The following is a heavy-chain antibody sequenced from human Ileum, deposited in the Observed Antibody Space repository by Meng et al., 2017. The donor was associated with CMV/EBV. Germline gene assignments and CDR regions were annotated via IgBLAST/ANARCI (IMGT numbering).Heavy chain of an antibody. Sequence: QVRLVQSGSEVKKPGGSLTLTCKTSGFPITSFGISCVRHAPARGLLWMRWISHYSGITDYTQKFEDRVTVTTDKSTNKTYMELRSLRSDDTAVYYCALTYYYDNGYFQYWGQGTLVTVSS. J-gene: IGHJ1*01. CDR3: ALTYYYDNGYFQY. CDR1: GFPITSFG. V-gene: IGHV1-18*01. D-gene: IGHD3-22*01. CDR2: ISHYSGIT.